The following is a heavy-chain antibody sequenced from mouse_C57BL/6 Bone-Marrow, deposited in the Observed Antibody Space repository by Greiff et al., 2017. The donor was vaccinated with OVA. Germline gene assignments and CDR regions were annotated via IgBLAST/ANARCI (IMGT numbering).Heavy chain of an antibody. V-gene: IGHV1-82*01. CDR3: ARESYYYGSSSLYFDY. Sequence: VKLMESGPELVKPGASVKISCKASGYAFSSSWMNWVKQRPGKGLEWIGRIYPGDGDTNYNGKFKGKATLTADKSSSTAYMQLSSLTSEDSAVYFCARESYYYGSSSLYFDYWGQGTTLTVSS. CDR2: IYPGDGDT. D-gene: IGHD1-1*01. J-gene: IGHJ2*01. CDR1: GYAFSSSW.